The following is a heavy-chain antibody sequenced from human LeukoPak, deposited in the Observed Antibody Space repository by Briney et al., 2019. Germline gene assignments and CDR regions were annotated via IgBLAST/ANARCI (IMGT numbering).Heavy chain of an antibody. J-gene: IGHJ4*02. CDR2: VNHSGST. Sequence: SETLSLTCAVYGGSFSGYYWSWIRQPPGKGLEWIGGVNHSGSTNYNPSLKSRVTISVDTSKNQFSLKLSSVTAADTAVYYCARYRIAAAGKESFDYWGQGTLVTVSS. CDR1: GGSFSGYY. V-gene: IGHV4-34*01. D-gene: IGHD6-13*01. CDR3: ARYRIAAAGKESFDY.